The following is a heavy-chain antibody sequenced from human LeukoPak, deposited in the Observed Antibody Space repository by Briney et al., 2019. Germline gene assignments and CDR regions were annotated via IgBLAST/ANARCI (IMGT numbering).Heavy chain of an antibody. V-gene: IGHV1-69*13. CDR3: ARASYCRGGSCFSDDYDGMDV. CDR1: EGTFRSYA. CDR2: TIPIFGTA. D-gene: IGHD2-15*01. Sequence: RTSVKVSFKAFEGTFRSYAFSWVRQAPGKGLDGMGGTIPIFGTANYAQKFKGRATITAEGSTRPASMELSARRSEATPLYTGARASYCRGGSCFSDDYDGMDVWGKGNTVTVSS. J-gene: IGHJ6*04.